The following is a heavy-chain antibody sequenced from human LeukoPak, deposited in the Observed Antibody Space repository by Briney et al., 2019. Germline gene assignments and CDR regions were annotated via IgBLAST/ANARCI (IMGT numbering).Heavy chain of an antibody. CDR2: IYSGGST. D-gene: IGHD5-24*01. V-gene: IGHV3-53*01. Sequence: TGGSLRLSGAASGFTVSSNYMSWVRQAPGKGLEWVSVIYSGGSTYYADSVKGRFTISRDNSKNTLYLQMNSLRAEDTAVYYCAREGDGYNSDYWGQGTLVTVSS. CDR1: GFTVSSNY. CDR3: AREGDGYNSDY. J-gene: IGHJ4*02.